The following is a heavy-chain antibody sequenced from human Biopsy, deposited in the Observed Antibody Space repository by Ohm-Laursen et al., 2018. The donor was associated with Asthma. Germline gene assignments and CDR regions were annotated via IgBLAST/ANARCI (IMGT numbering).Heavy chain of an antibody. CDR1: GFVFSKCG. D-gene: IGHD3-22*01. V-gene: IGHV3-30*03. Sequence: SLRLSCAASGFVFSKCGMHWVRQGPGKGLEWVALVSSDGHNKYYEDSVKGRFTISRDNSRNRLYLQINRLTVEDSAVYFCARQSGQDYGDSSGFDIWGQGTKVAVSS. CDR2: VSSDGHNK. J-gene: IGHJ3*02. CDR3: ARQSGQDYGDSSGFDI.